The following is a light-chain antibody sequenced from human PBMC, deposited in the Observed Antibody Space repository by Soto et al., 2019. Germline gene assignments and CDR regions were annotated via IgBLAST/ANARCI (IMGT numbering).Light chain of an antibody. CDR3: CSLTTSHTYV. CDR2: HVT. Sequence: QSALTQPASVAGSPGQSITISCTGTSSDIGHYDYVSWYQQHPGKAPKLMIYHVTYRPSGVSNRYSGSKSGNSASLTISGLQADDEADYYCCSLTTSHTYVFGSGTKVTVL. CDR1: SSDIGHYDY. V-gene: IGLV2-14*03. J-gene: IGLJ1*01.